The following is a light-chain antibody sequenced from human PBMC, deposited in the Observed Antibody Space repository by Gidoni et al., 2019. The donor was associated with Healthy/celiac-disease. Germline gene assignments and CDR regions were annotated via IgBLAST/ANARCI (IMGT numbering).Light chain of an antibody. CDR3: QQYGSSPWT. CDR2: GAS. V-gene: IGKV3-20*01. Sequence: EIVLTQSPGTLSLSPGERATLSCRASQRVSSSYLAWYQQKPGQAPRLLIYGASSRATGIPDRLRGSGSGTDFSLTISRLEPEDFAVYYCQQYGSSPWTFXXXTKVEIK. CDR1: QRVSSSY. J-gene: IGKJ1*01.